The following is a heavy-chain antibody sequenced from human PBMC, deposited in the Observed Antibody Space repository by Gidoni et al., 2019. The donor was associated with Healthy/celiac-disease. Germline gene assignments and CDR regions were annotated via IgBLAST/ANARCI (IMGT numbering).Heavy chain of an antibody. CDR3: ANGYCSSTSCYREYYFDY. CDR1: GFTFSSSG. CDR2: ISYDGSNK. D-gene: IGHD2-2*01. Sequence: QVQLVESGGGVVQPGWSLRLACAASGFTFSSSGMHWVRQAPGKGLEWVAVISYDGSNKYYADSVKGRFTISRDNSKNTLYLQMNSLRAEDTAVYYCANGYCSSTSCYREYYFDYWGQGTLATVSS. V-gene: IGHV3-30*18. J-gene: IGHJ4*02.